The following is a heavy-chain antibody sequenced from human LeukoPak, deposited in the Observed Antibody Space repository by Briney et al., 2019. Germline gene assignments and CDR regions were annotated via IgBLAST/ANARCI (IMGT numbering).Heavy chain of an antibody. D-gene: IGHD4-17*01. J-gene: IGHJ4*02. V-gene: IGHV3-30*02. CDR2: IRYDGSNK. Sequence: GGSLRLSCAASGFTFSTFAMIWVRQPPGKGLEWVAFIRYDGSNKYYADSVKGRFTISRDNSKNTLYLQMNSLRAEDTAVYYCAKDMLVTTLDYWGQGTLVTVSS. CDR1: GFTFSTFA. CDR3: AKDMLVTTLDY.